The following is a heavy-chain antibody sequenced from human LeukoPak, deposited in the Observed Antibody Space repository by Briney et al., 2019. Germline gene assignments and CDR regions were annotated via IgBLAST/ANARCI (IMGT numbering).Heavy chain of an antibody. CDR1: GYTFTSYA. Sequence: ASVKVSCKASGYTFTSYAMHWVRQAPGQSLEWMGWINAGNGNTKYSQKFQGRVTITRDTSASTAYMDLSSLRSEDTAVYYCAREPYYYYYYGMDVWGQGTTVTVSS. J-gene: IGHJ6*02. V-gene: IGHV1-3*01. CDR3: AREPYYYYYYGMDV. CDR2: INAGNGNT.